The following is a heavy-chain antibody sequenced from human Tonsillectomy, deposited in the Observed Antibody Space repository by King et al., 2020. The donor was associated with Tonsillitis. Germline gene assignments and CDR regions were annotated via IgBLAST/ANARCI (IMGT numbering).Heavy chain of an antibody. CDR2: ISYSGST. D-gene: IGHD2-21*01. V-gene: IGHV4-59*01. CDR3: ARDRVKPSYYYGMDI. Sequence: VQLQESGPGLVKPSETLSLTCTVSGGSISIYYWSWVRQPPGKGLEWIGYISYSGSTNYNPSLKSRVTISVDTSKNQFSLELSSVTAADTAVYYCARDRVKPSYYYGMDIWGQGTTVTVSS. CDR1: GGSISIYY. J-gene: IGHJ6*02.